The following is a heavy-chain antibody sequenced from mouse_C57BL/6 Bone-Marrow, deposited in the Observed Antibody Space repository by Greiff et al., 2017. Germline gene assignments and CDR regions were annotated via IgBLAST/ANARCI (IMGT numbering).Heavy chain of an antibody. J-gene: IGHJ2*01. Sequence: EVQLQQSGPELVKPGASVKISCKASGYTFTDYYMNWVKQSHGKSLEWIGEINPNNGGTSYNQKFKGKATLTVDKSSSTAYMQLRSLTSEDSAVYYCANYDGVDFDYWGQGTTLTVSS. CDR2: INPNNGGT. CDR3: ANYDGVDFDY. CDR1: GYTFTDYY. V-gene: IGHV1-26*01. D-gene: IGHD2-4*01.